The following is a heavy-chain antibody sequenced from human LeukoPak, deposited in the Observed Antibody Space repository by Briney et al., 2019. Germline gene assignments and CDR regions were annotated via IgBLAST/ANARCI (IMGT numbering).Heavy chain of an antibody. D-gene: IGHD1/OR15-1a*01. CDR1: GYTFTDYG. CDR3: ARRITGSRNYYYYYNLDV. CDR2: INAGNGDA. Sequence: ASVKVSCKTSGYTFTDYGMHWVRQAPGQRLEWMAWINAGNGDAKYSQKFQGRVTITRDTSASTAYMELRSLRSDDTAVYYCARRITGSRNYYYYYNLDVWGQGTTVTVSS. J-gene: IGHJ6*02. V-gene: IGHV1-3*01.